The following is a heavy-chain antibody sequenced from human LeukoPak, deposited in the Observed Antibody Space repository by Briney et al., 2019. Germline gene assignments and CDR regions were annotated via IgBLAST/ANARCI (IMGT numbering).Heavy chain of an antibody. CDR2: IYHSGST. CDR3: ARQKSGYDSPIDY. CDR1: GYSISSGYY. D-gene: IGHD5-12*01. V-gene: IGHV4-38-2*01. Sequence: SETLSLTCAVSGYSISSGYYWGWIRQPPGKGLEWIGSIYHSGSTYYNPSLKSRVTISVDTSKNQFSLKLSSVTAADTAVYYCARQKSGYDSPIDYWGQGTVVTASS. J-gene: IGHJ4*02.